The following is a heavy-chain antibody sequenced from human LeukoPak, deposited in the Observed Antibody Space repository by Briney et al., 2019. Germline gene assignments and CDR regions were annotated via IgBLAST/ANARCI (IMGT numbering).Heavy chain of an antibody. J-gene: IGHJ4*02. D-gene: IGHD1/OR15-1a*01. CDR2: ISYDGSNK. Sequence: GGSLRLSCAASGFTFSSYAMHWVRQAPGKGLEWVAVISYDGSNKYYADSVKGRFIISRDNSKNTVYLQMSSLRPEDTAMFYCARVTRTGTIIWGPGTQVTVSS. CDR3: ARVTRTGTII. V-gene: IGHV3-30*04. CDR1: GFTFSSYA.